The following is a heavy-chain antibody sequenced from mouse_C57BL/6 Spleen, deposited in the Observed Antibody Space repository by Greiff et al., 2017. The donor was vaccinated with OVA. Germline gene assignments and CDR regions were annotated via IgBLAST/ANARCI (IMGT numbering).Heavy chain of an antibody. J-gene: IGHJ2*01. Sequence: QVHVKQPGAELVRPGSSVKLSCKASGYTFTSYWMHWVKQRPIQGLEWIGNIDPSDSETHYNQKFKDKATLTVDKSSSTAYMQLSSLTSEDSAVYYCARPRGNYLYYFDYWGQGTTLTVSS. D-gene: IGHD2-1*01. CDR1: GYTFTSYW. V-gene: IGHV1-52*01. CDR2: IDPSDSET. CDR3: ARPRGNYLYYFDY.